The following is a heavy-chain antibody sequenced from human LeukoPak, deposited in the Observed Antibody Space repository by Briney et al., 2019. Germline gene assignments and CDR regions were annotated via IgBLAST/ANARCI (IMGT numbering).Heavy chain of an antibody. J-gene: IGHJ4*02. V-gene: IGHV4-34*01. CDR2: INHSGST. Sequence: KPSETLSLTCAVYGGSFSGYYWSWIRQPPGKGLEWIGEINHSGSTNYNPSLKSRVTISVDTSKNQFSLKLSSVTAADTAVYYCARGIQLGGTFDYWGQGTLVTVSS. CDR1: GGSFSGYY. CDR3: ARGIQLGGTFDY. D-gene: IGHD7-27*01.